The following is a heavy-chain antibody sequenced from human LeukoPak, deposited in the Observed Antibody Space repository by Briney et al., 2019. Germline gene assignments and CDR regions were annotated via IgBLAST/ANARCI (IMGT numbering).Heavy chain of an antibody. CDR3: ARGYDTTGYYPY. D-gene: IGHD3-22*01. Sequence: ASVKVSCKTSGYTFTDYPINWVRQAPGQGLDLMGWIYTNTGNPTYVQGFTGRFVFSLDTSVSTAYLQINSLKAEDTAVYYCARGYDTTGYYPYWGQETQVTVSS. J-gene: IGHJ4*02. CDR2: IYTNTGNP. CDR1: GYTFTDYP. V-gene: IGHV7-4-1*02.